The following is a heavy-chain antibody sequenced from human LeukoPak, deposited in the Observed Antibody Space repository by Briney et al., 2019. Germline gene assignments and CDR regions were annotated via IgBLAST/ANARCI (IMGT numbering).Heavy chain of an antibody. J-gene: IGHJ5*02. CDR2: IYYSGSS. D-gene: IGHD3-10*01. CDR1: GGSVSSYCWN. Sequence: SETLSLTCTVSGGSVSSYCWNWSRLRQPQGKGLEGIGGIYYSGSSYYNPSLRGLITISVDTSKKPFSLNLISVTAADAAVCSCARHLWFGEWGVVNFFDPWRGETLDRVSS. V-gene: IGHV4-39*01. CDR3: ARHLWFGEWGVVNFFDP.